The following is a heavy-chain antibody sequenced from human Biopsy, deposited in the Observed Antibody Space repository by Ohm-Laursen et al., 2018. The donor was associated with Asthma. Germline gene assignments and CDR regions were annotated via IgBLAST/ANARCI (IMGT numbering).Heavy chain of an antibody. J-gene: IGHJ5*02. D-gene: IGHD4-17*01. CDR3: ARTTYGHDGFDP. Sequence: SQTLSLTCTVSGGSINIGDYYWSWIRQHPVKGLERIGHIYYSGSTYYNPSLKSRVSISLDTSKNQFSLSLTSVTAADTAVYYCARTTYGHDGFDPWGQGTLVTVSS. CDR2: IYYSGST. V-gene: IGHV4-31*03. CDR1: GGSINIGDYY.